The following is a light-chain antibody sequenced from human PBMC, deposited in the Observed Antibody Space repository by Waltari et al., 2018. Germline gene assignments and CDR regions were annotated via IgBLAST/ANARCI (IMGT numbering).Light chain of an antibody. J-gene: IGKJ5*01. Sequence: EIVLTQSPATLSLSLGERATLSCRASQSVSSYLAWYQQKPGQAPRLLIYDASNRATGIPARFSGSGSGTDFTLTISSLEPEDFAVYYCQQRYKWPPLTFGQGTRLEIK. CDR1: QSVSSY. CDR3: QQRYKWPPLT. V-gene: IGKV3-11*01. CDR2: DAS.